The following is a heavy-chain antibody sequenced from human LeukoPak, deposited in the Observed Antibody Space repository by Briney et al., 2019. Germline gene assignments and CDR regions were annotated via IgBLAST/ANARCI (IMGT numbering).Heavy chain of an antibody. D-gene: IGHD2-2*01. Sequence: GASVKVSCKASGYTFTDYYMQWVRPAPGQGFEWMGWINPNDGDTHYAQKFQGRVTMTRDTSISTAHMEVSRLRSDDTAVYYCARANFLYCSSTTCLFDYWGQGTLVTVSS. CDR3: ARANFLYCSSTTCLFDY. CDR1: GYTFTDYY. J-gene: IGHJ4*02. V-gene: IGHV1-2*02. CDR2: INPNDGDT.